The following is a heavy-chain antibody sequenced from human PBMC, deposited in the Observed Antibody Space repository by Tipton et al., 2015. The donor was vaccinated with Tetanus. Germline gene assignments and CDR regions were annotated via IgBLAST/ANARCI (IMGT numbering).Heavy chain of an antibody. V-gene: IGHV4-34*01. CDR2: INHSGST. J-gene: IGHJ6*02. CDR1: GGSFSGYY. D-gene: IGHD3-16*02. Sequence: TLSLTCAVYGGSFSGYYWSWIRQPPGKGLEWIGEINHSGSTNYNPPLKSRVTISVDTSKNQFSLKLSSVTAADTAVYYCALSQTYYSYSGMDVWGQGTTVTVSS. CDR3: ALSQTYYSYSGMDV.